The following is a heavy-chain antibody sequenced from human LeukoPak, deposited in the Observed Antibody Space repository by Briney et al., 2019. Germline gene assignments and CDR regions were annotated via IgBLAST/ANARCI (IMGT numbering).Heavy chain of an antibody. Sequence: GGSLRLSCAASGFTFSSYEMNWVRQAPGKGLEWVSYISSSGSTIYYADSVKGRFTISRDNAKNSLYLQMNSLRAEDTAVYYCARASRDYYDSSGYYRSFDYWGQGTLVTVSS. CDR3: ARASRDYYDSSGYYRSFDY. D-gene: IGHD3-22*01. CDR1: GFTFSSYE. CDR2: ISSSGSTI. J-gene: IGHJ4*02. V-gene: IGHV3-48*03.